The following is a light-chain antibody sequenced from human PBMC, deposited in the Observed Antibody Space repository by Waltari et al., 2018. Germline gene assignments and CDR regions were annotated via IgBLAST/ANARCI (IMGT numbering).Light chain of an antibody. CDR2: DNK. Sequence: QSVLTQPPSVSAAPGQRVNISCSGSSSNIGKHFVAWYQQVPGTAPKLLIFDNKKRASGIPDRFSDSKSGTSATLAITGLQTGDEATYYCGTWDSTLSVGVFGGGTMLTVL. J-gene: IGLJ3*02. CDR3: GTWDSTLSVGV. CDR1: SSNIGKHF. V-gene: IGLV1-51*01.